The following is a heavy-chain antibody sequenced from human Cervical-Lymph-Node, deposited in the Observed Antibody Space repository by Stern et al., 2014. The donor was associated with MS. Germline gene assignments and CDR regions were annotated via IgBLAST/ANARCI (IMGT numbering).Heavy chain of an antibody. J-gene: IGHJ3*01. V-gene: IGHV1-2*04. Sequence: QMQLVQSGAEVKKPGASVKVSCKASGYTFTDYYMHWVRQAPGQGLEWMGWINPNSGGTNYAQKFQGWVTMTRDTSLSTAYMDLSRLRSDDTAVYYCARGGRSSGWSPPDAFDLWGQGTMVTVSS. CDR1: GYTFTDYY. CDR2: INPNSGGT. D-gene: IGHD6-19*01. CDR3: ARGGRSSGWSPPDAFDL.